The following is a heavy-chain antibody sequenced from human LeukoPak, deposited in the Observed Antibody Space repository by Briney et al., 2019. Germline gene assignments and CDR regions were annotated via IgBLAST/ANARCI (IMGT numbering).Heavy chain of an antibody. CDR2: IYSGGST. D-gene: IGHD2-2*02. V-gene: IGHV3-53*01. J-gene: IGHJ3*02. CDR1: GFTVSSNY. CDR3: AREYCSSTSCYTDAFDI. Sequence: GGSQRLSCAASGFTVSSNYMSWVRQAPGKGLEWVSVIYSGGSTYYADSVKGRFTISRDNSKNTLYLQMNSLRAEDTAVYYCAREYCSSTSCYTDAFDIWGQGTMVTVSS.